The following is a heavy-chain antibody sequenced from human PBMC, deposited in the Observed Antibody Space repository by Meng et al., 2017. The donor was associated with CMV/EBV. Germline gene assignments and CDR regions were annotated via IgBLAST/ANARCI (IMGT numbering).Heavy chain of an antibody. CDR1: GGSISSYY. Sequence: SETLSLTCTVSGGSISSYYWSWIRQPPGKGLEWIGEINHSGSTNYNPSLKSRVTISVDTSKNQFSLKLSSVTAADTAVYYCARDRRPDIVVVPAADPYYYYYGMDVWGQGTTVTVSS. V-gene: IGHV4-34*01. CDR3: ARDRRPDIVVVPAADPYYYYYGMDV. J-gene: IGHJ6*02. D-gene: IGHD2-2*01. CDR2: INHSGST.